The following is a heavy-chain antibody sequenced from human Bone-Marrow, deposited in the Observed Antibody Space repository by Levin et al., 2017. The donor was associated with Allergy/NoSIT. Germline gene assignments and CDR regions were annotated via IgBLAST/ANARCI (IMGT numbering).Heavy chain of an antibody. Sequence: GESLKISCAASGFTLGNYWMSWVRQAPGKGLEWVASIKQDGDEKYYVDSVKGRFTISRDNAKNSLYLQMNNLRAEDTAVYYCARDPGGYDYWGQGTLVTASS. CDR2: IKQDGDEK. CDR1: GFTLGNYW. D-gene: IGHD4-23*01. CDR3: ARDPGGYDY. V-gene: IGHV3-7*01. J-gene: IGHJ4*02.